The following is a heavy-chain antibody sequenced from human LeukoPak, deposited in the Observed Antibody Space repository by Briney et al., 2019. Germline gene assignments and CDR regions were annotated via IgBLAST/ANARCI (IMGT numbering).Heavy chain of an antibody. CDR2: ISGRGAGT. CDR1: AFTFSTYA. CDR3: AKEADSGSYFDY. D-gene: IGHD1-26*01. V-gene: IGHV3-23*01. Sequence: PGGSLRLSCAASAFTFSTYAMSWVRQAPGRGLEWVSGISGRGAGTYYADSVKGRFTISRDNAKNSLFLQMNSLRDEDTAVYYCAKEADSGSYFDYWGQGTLVTVSS. J-gene: IGHJ4*02.